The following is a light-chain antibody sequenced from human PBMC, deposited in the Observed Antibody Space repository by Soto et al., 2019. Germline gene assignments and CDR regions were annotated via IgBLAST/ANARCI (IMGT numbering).Light chain of an antibody. Sequence: IVLTQSPVTLAVSPGESAVISCRASQSVSTSLAWYQHKPGQAPRLFIYDASKRAPDIPARFTGSGSGAHFTLTISSLEPEDIAVYYCQVRDVWPSFGQGTKVDIK. CDR1: QSVSTS. J-gene: IGKJ1*01. CDR3: QVRDVWPS. CDR2: DAS. V-gene: IGKV3-11*01.